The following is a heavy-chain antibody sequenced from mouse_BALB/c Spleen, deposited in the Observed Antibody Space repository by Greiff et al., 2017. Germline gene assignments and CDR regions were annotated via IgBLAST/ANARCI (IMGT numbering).Heavy chain of an antibody. D-gene: IGHD2-14*01. V-gene: IGHV5-4*02. CDR3: ARGTYYRYDGFDY. CDR1: GFTVSDYY. Sequence: EVQLVESGGGLVKPGGSLKLSCAASGFTVSDYYMYWVRQTPEKRREWVATISDGGSYTYYPDSVKGRFTISRDNAKNNLYLQMSSLKSEDTAMYYCARGTYYRYDGFDYWGQGTTLTVSS. CDR2: ISDGGSYT. J-gene: IGHJ2*01.